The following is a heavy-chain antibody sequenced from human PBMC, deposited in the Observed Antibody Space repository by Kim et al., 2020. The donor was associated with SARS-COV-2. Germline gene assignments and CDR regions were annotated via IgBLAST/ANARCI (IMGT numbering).Heavy chain of an antibody. J-gene: IGHJ6*03. V-gene: IGHV4-59*01. D-gene: IGHD5-12*01. Sequence: SETLSLTCFVSGDSMSYSYWSWIRQSPGKGLEWIGYVYRGSTSYKASLESRVTISLDSSKTQVSLKMHSVTAADTAVYFCARDSNFIVGYGYFDVWGKGT. CDR3: ARDSNFIVGYGYFDV. CDR2: VYRGST. CDR1: GDSMSYSY.